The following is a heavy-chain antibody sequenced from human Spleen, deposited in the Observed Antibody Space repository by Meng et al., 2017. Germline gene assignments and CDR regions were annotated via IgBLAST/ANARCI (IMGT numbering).Heavy chain of an antibody. CDR2: SDHFGNT. CDR3: VRSSGWVRTGFDP. Sequence: VQLQQWGAGLLKPSETLSLTCAVFGGSLSGYYCNWFRQPPGKGLEWIGGSDHFGNTIYNPSLKSRVTISVDTSKNQFSLKLSSVTAADTAMYYCVRSSGWVRTGFDPWGQGTLVTVSS. CDR1: GGSLSGYY. D-gene: IGHD6-19*01. V-gene: IGHV4-34*01. J-gene: IGHJ5*02.